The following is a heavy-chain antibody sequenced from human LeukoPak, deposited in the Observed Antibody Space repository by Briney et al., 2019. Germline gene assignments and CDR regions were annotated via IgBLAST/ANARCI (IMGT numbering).Heavy chain of an antibody. V-gene: IGHV3-21*01. Sequence: GGSLRLSCAASGFTFSSYSMNWVRQAPGEGLEWVSSISSSSSYIYYADSVKGRFTISRDNAKNSLYLQMNSLRAEDTAVYYCARAWFGESFDYWGQGTLVTVSS. CDR1: GFTFSSYS. D-gene: IGHD3-10*01. J-gene: IGHJ4*02. CDR2: ISSSSSYI. CDR3: ARAWFGESFDY.